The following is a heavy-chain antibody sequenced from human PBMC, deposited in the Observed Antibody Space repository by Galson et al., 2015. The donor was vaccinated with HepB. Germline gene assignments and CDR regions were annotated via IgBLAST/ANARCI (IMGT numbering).Heavy chain of an antibody. CDR2: INAGNGNT. V-gene: IGHV1-3*01. D-gene: IGHD6-6*01. CDR1: GYTFTSYA. Sequence: SVKVSCKASGYTFTSYAMHWVRQAPGQRLEWMGWINAGNGNTKYSQKFQGRVTITRDTSAGTAYMELSSLRSEDTAVYYCASLHPGQLVGFDYWGQGTLVTVSS. J-gene: IGHJ4*02. CDR3: ASLHPGQLVGFDY.